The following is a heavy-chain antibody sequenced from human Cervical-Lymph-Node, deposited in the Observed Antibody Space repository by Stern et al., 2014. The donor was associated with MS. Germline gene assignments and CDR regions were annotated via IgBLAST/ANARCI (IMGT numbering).Heavy chain of an antibody. CDR2: IYHSGST. J-gene: IGHJ3*02. CDR1: GGSISSSNW. D-gene: IGHD2-15*01. CDR3: ARGDIPVAFDI. V-gene: IGHV4-4*02. Sequence: QVQLQESGPGLVKPSGTLSLTCAVSGGSISSSNWRSWVRQPPGKGLEWIGEIYHSGSTNYNPSLNTRVTISVDKSKNQFSLKLSSVTAADTAVYYCARGDIPVAFDIWGQGTMVTVSS.